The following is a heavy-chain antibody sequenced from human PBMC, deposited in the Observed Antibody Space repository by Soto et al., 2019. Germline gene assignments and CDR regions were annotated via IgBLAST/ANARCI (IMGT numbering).Heavy chain of an antibody. D-gene: IGHD3-3*01. CDR2: ISGSGGST. J-gene: IGHJ6*02. CDR3: AKGSPRPHVAGRFLEWLSYHYYGMDV. Sequence: GGSLRLSCAASGFTFSSYAMSWVRQAPGKGLEWVSAISGSGGSTYYADSVKGRFTISRDNSKNTLYLQMNSLRAEDTAVYYCAKGSPRPHVAGRFLEWLSYHYYGMDVPGPATTVTGSS. V-gene: IGHV3-23*01. CDR1: GFTFSSYA.